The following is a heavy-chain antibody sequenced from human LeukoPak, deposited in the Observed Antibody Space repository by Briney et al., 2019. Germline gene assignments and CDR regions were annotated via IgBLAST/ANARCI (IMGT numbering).Heavy chain of an antibody. V-gene: IGHV3-53*01. D-gene: IGHD3-10*01. CDR3: AREGRDYYGSGGYSDAFDI. CDR1: GFTVSSNY. J-gene: IGHJ3*02. CDR2: IYSGGST. Sequence: PGGSLRLSCAASGFTVSSNYMSWVRQAPGKGLEWVSVIYSGGSTYYADSVKGRFTISRDNSKNTLYLQMNSLRAEDTAVYYCAREGRDYYGSGGYSDAFDIWGQGTMVTVSS.